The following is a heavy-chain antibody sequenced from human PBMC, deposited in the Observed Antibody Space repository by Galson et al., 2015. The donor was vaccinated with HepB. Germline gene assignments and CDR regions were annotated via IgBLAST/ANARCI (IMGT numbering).Heavy chain of an antibody. D-gene: IGHD6-13*01. Sequence: LRLSCAASGFTFSSYGMHWVRQAPGKGLEWVAVISYDGSNKYYADSVKGRFTISRDNSKNTLYLQMNSLRAEDTAVYYCAKDAAAAGTGAPDYWGQGTLVTVSS. CDR1: GFTFSSYG. J-gene: IGHJ4*02. CDR3: AKDAAAAGTGAPDY. CDR2: ISYDGSNK. V-gene: IGHV3-30*18.